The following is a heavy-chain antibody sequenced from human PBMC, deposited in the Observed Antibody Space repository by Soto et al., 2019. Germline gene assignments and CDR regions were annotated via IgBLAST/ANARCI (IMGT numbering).Heavy chain of an antibody. D-gene: IGHD3-3*01. CDR1: GGSISSGDYY. J-gene: IGHJ4*02. CDR2: IHYSGST. Sequence: SETLSLTCTVSGGSISSGDYYWSWIRQPPGKGLEWIGNIHYSGSTYYNPSLRSRVTISVDTSKNQFSLKLSSVTAADTAFYYCARDRGVAMTVDYWGQGTLVTVSS. CDR3: ARDRGVAMTVDY. V-gene: IGHV4-30-4*01.